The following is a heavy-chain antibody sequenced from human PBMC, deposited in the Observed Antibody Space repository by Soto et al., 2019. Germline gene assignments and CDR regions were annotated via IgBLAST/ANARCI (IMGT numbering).Heavy chain of an antibody. V-gene: IGHV1-18*01. CDR3: ARDFSPRDYDSSGYYYADDY. D-gene: IGHD3-22*01. Sequence: AASVKVSCKASGYTFTSYGISWVRQAPGQGLEWMGWISAYNGNTNYAQKLQGRVTMTTDTSTSTAYMELRSLRSDDTAVYYCARDFSPRDYDSSGYYYADDYWGQGTLVTVSS. J-gene: IGHJ4*02. CDR2: ISAYNGNT. CDR1: GYTFTSYG.